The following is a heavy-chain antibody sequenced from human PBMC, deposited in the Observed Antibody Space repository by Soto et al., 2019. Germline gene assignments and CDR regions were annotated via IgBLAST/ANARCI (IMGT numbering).Heavy chain of an antibody. J-gene: IGHJ5*02. CDR2: FDPEDGET. CDR1: GYTLTELS. Sequence: ASVKVSCKVSGYTLTELSMHWVRQAPGKGLEWMGGFDPEDGETIYAQKFQGRVTMTEDTSTDTAYMELSSLRSEDTAVYYCATNFEDYDFWSGPAGRFDPWGQGTLVTVSS. V-gene: IGHV1-24*01. CDR3: ATNFEDYDFWSGPAGRFDP. D-gene: IGHD3-3*01.